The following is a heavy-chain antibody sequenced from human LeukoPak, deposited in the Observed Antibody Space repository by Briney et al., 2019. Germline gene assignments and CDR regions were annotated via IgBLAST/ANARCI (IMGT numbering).Heavy chain of an antibody. CDR3: ARKAALTGIPGWSDP. J-gene: IGHJ5*02. CDR2: IGASGDST. Sequence: GGSLRLSCAASGFTFSSHAMRWVRQAPGKGLEWVSSIGASGDSTYYADSVKGRFTISRDSANNMVYLQMNSLRAEDTAIYYCARKAALTGIPGWSDPWGQGTLVTVSS. CDR1: GFTFSSHA. V-gene: IGHV3-23*01. D-gene: IGHD2-21*02.